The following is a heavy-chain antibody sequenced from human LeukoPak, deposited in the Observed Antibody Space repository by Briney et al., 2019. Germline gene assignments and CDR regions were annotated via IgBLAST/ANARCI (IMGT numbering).Heavy chain of an antibody. CDR1: GYTFSSYY. V-gene: IGHV1-2*06. CDR3: ARACSGGTCYSDNWFDP. J-gene: IGHJ5*02. Sequence: ASVKVSCKASGYTFSSYYMHWVRQAPGQGLEWVGRINPNSGGTNYAQRFQGRVTMTRDTSLSTTYMDLSRLRSDDTAVYYCARACSGGTCYSDNWFDPWGQGTLVTVSS. D-gene: IGHD2-15*01. CDR2: INPNSGGT.